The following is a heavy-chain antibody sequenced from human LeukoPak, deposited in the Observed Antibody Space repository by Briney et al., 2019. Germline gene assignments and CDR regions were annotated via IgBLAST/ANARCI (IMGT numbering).Heavy chain of an antibody. CDR2: ISSSSSTI. J-gene: IGHJ6*03. CDR1: GFTFDDYA. V-gene: IGHV3-48*01. CDR3: ARAPPSTAMDPYYYYYVDV. D-gene: IGHD5-18*01. Sequence: GGSLRLSCAASGFTFDDYAMNWVRQAPGKGLEWVSYISSSSSTIYYADSVKGRFTISRDNAKNSLYLQMNSLRAEDTAVYYCARAPPSTAMDPYYYYYVDVWGKGTTVTVSS.